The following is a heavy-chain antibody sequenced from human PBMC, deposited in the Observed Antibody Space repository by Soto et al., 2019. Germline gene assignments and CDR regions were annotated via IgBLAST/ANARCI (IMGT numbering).Heavy chain of an antibody. J-gene: IGHJ3*02. CDR3: AKDLSSQVDYDAFDI. V-gene: IGHV3-9*01. CDR2: ISWNSGSI. CDR1: GFTFDDYA. D-gene: IGHD5-12*01. Sequence: EVQLVESGGGLVQPGRSLRLSCAASGFTFDDYAMHWVRQAPGKGLEWVSGISWNSGSIGYADSVKGRFTISRDNAKNSRYLQMNSLRAEDTALYYCAKDLSSQVDYDAFDIWGQGTMVTVSS.